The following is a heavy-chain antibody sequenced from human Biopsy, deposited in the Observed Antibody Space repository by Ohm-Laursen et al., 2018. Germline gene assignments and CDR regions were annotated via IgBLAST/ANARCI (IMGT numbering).Heavy chain of an antibody. CDR1: GGTFSNYA. D-gene: IGHD3-3*01. Sequence: SVKISCKASGGTFSNYAISWVRQAPGEGLEWMGGIIAVSGLVNYAPKFQGRVSITADKSTTTAYMELSNLKSEDTAVYYCATPFQYYDSWGGYPPFDHWGQGTLVTVSS. J-gene: IGHJ4*02. CDR2: IIAVSGLV. CDR3: ATPFQYYDSWGGYPPFDH. V-gene: IGHV1-69*10.